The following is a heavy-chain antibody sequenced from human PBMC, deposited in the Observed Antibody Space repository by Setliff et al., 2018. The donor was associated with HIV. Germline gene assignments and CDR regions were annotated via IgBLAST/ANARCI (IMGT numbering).Heavy chain of an antibody. V-gene: IGHV1-69*06. CDR2: IIPIFSTS. CDR1: GSTFTSYA. Sequence: GASVKVSCKASGSTFTSYAINWVRQAPGQGLEWMGGIIPIFSTSNYAQRFQGRVTITADKSTSTAYMELSSLRSEDTAVYYCARDRKFVVVTAGDAFDIWGQGTMVTVSS. J-gene: IGHJ3*02. D-gene: IGHD2-21*02. CDR3: ARDRKFVVVTAGDAFDI.